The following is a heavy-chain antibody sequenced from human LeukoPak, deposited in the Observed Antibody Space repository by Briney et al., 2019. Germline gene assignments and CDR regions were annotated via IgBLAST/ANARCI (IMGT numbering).Heavy chain of an antibody. CDR3: ATGYYEPFEK. Sequence: SETLSLTCTVSGGSISGYYWNWIRQPPGKGPEWIGCISDTGTTKYNPAFKSRVTISVDTSKNQFSLKLTSVTAADTAVYFCATGYYEPFEKWGQGTLVSVSS. CDR2: ISDTGTT. CDR1: GGSISGYY. V-gene: IGHV4-59*01. J-gene: IGHJ4*02. D-gene: IGHD3-22*01.